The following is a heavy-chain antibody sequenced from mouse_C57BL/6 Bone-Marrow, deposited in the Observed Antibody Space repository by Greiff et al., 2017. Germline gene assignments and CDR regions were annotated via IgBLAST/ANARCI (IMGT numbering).Heavy chain of an antibody. D-gene: IGHD1-1*01. CDR3: ARDAEDTTVVATDWYFDV. CDR1: GFTFSDFY. CDR2: SRNKANDYTT. Sequence: EVHLVESGGGLVQSGRSLRLSCATSGFTFSDFYMEWVRQAPGKGLEWIAASRNKANDYTTEYSASVKGRFIVSRDTSQSILYLQMNALRAEDTAIYYCARDAEDTTVVATDWYFDVWGTGTTVTVSS. V-gene: IGHV7-1*01. J-gene: IGHJ1*03.